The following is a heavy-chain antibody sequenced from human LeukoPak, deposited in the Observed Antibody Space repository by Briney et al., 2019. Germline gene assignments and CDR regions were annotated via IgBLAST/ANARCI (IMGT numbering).Heavy chain of an antibody. CDR2: INPNSGGT. D-gene: IGHD5-18*01. J-gene: IGHJ4*02. CDR3: ARDRSTRYSYGQRGFDY. Sequence: GASVKVSCKASGYTFTGYYMHWVRQAPGQGLEWMGWINPNSGGTNYAQKFQGRVTMTRDTSISTAYMELSRLRSDDTAVYYCARDRSTRYSYGQRGFDYWGQGTLVTVSS. V-gene: IGHV1-2*02. CDR1: GYTFTGYY.